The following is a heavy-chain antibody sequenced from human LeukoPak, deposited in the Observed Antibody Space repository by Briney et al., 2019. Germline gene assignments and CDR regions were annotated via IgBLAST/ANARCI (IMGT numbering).Heavy chain of an antibody. Sequence: GGSLRLSCAASGFTISSYGMHWVRQAPGKGLEWVAVISYDGSNKYYADSVKGRFTISRDNSKNTLYLQMNSLRAEDTAVYYCAKVPHGDYAVDYWGQGTLVTVSS. CDR1: GFTISSYG. CDR3: AKVPHGDYAVDY. CDR2: ISYDGSNK. V-gene: IGHV3-30*18. J-gene: IGHJ4*02. D-gene: IGHD4-17*01.